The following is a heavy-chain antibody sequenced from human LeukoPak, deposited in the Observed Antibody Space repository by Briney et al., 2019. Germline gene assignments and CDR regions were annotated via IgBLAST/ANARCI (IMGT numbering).Heavy chain of an antibody. Sequence: ASVKVSCKASGGTFSSYAISWVRQAPGQGLEWMGRIIPILGIANYAQKFQGRVTITADKSTSTAYMELSSLRSEDTAVYYCASPPLYGDYGSDFDYWGQGTLVTVSS. D-gene: IGHD4-17*01. CDR1: GGTFSSYA. J-gene: IGHJ4*02. CDR3: ASPPLYGDYGSDFDY. V-gene: IGHV1-69*04. CDR2: IIPILGIA.